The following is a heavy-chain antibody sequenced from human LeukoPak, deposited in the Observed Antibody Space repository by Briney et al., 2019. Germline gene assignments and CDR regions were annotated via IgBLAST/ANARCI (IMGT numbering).Heavy chain of an antibody. D-gene: IGHD5-24*01. CDR1: GYTFSSYG. J-gene: IGHJ4*02. CDR3: ARGGSRVTTINILDY. V-gene: IGHV1-18*01. Sequence: ASVKVSCKPSGYTFSSYGISWVRQAPRQGLEWMGWIRVYNGDTNYAQKFKGRVTMTTDTSTNTAYMELRSLGSDDTAVYYCARGGSRVTTINILDYWGQGALVTVSS. CDR2: IRVYNGDT.